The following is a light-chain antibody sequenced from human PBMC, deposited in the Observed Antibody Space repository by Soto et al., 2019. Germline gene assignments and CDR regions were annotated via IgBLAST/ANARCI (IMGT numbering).Light chain of an antibody. CDR3: QQYYTTPT. J-gene: IGKJ3*01. V-gene: IGKV4-1*01. Sequence: DIVMTQSPDSLAVSLGERATINCKSSQSVLYNSNNKNYLAWYQQKPGQPPRLLIDWASTRESGVPDRFSGSGSGTDFTLTISSLQAEDVAVYYCQQYYTTPTFGPGTKVHIK. CDR2: WAS. CDR1: QSVLYNSNNKNY.